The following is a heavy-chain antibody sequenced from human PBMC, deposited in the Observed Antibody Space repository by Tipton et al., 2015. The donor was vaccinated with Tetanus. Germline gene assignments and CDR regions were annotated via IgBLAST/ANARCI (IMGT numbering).Heavy chain of an antibody. CDR1: GYTFTGYY. CDR2: IDPNSGGT. V-gene: IGHV1-2*02. Sequence: QLVQSGAELKKPGASLKVSCKASGYTFTGYYMYWVRQAPGQGLEGVGWIDPNSGGTIYTQNFQGRVTMTRDTSISTVYMELSRLRSDGTAVYYWARDRGDFIYSRMDVWGPGTTVTVPS. CDR3: ARDRGDFIYSRMDV. D-gene: IGHD3-16*01. J-gene: IGHJ6*02.